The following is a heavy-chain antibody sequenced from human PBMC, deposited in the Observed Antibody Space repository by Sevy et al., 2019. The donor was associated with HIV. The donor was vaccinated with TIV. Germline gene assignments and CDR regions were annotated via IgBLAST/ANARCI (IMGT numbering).Heavy chain of an antibody. V-gene: IGHV3-23*01. Sequence: GGSLRLSCAASGFTFSSYAMSWVRQAPGKGLEWVSAISGSGGSTYYADSVKGRFTISRDNSKNTLYLQMNGLRAEDTAVYYCAKDRRYYDSSGYYAFDYWGQGTLVTVSS. D-gene: IGHD3-22*01. CDR2: ISGSGGST. CDR3: AKDRRYYDSSGYYAFDY. J-gene: IGHJ4*02. CDR1: GFTFSSYA.